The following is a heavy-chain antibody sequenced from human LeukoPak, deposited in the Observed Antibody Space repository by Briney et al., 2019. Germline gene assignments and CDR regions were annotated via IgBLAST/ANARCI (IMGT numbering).Heavy chain of an antibody. CDR1: GFTFSTYA. D-gene: IGHD1-1*01. J-gene: IGHJ4*02. CDR2: IGRSGGST. Sequence: AGGSLRLSCAASGFTFSTYAMSWVRQAPGKALEWVSTIGRSGGSTYYADSVKGRFTVSRDNSKNTLYLQMNSLRAEDTAVYYCAKDLLSKQLWSYWGQGTLVTVSS. V-gene: IGHV3-23*01. CDR3: AKDLLSKQLWSY.